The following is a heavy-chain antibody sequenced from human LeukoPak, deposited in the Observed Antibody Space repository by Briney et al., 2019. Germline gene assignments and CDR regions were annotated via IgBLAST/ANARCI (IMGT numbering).Heavy chain of an antibody. CDR2: ISYDGSNK. Sequence: GGSLRLSCAASGFAFSSYGMHWVRQAPGKGLEWVAVISYDGSNKYYADSVKGRFTTSRDNSKNTLYLQMNSLRAEDTAVYYCVRSPWAFDIWGQGTMVTVSS. V-gene: IGHV3-30*03. J-gene: IGHJ3*02. CDR3: VRSPWAFDI. CDR1: GFAFSSYG.